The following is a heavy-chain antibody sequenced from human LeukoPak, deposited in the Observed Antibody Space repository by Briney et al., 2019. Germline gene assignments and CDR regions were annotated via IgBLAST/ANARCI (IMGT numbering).Heavy chain of an antibody. J-gene: IGHJ4*02. CDR1: GGSFSGCY. CDR3: ARAGYCSGGSCRLLDY. V-gene: IGHV4-34*01. D-gene: IGHD2-15*01. Sequence: PSETLSLTCAVYGGSFSGCYWSWIRQPPGKGLEWIGEINHSGSTNYNPSLKSRVTISVDTSKNQFSLKLSSVTAADTAVYSCARAGYCSGGSCRLLDYWGQGTLVTVSS. CDR2: INHSGST.